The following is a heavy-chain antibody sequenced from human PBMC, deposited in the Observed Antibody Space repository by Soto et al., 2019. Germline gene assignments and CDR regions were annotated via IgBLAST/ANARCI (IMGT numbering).Heavy chain of an antibody. Sequence: PGGSLRLSCEVSGFTLSTYSMNWVRQAPGKGLEWVSFITSSGSTTYYADSVKGRLTVSRDNVKNSLFLQMNSLRDEDTAVYYCARVAIASGGVIAVTYALDVWGQGTTVTVSS. CDR1: GFTLSTYS. D-gene: IGHD3-16*02. CDR3: ARVAIASGGVIAVTYALDV. J-gene: IGHJ6*02. CDR2: ITSSGSTT. V-gene: IGHV3-48*02.